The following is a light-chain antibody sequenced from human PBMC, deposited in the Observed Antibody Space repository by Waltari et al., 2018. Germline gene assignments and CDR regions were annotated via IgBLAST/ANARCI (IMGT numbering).Light chain of an antibody. V-gene: IGKV3-20*01. Sequence: SCRTRPSVSRDLVWYQEKPGPAPILLIYCASTRATGIPDRFSGSGSGTDFSLTISRLEPDDFAVYYCQNYLRLPGKFGQGTTVEI. J-gene: IGKJ1*01. CDR3: QNYLRLPGK. CDR2: CAS. CDR1: PSVSRD.